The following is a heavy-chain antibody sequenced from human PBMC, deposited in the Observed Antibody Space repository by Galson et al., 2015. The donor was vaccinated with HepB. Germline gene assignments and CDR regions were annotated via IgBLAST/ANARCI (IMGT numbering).Heavy chain of an antibody. CDR2: ITNNGGTK. Sequence: SLRLSCAASEFAFGAYTMHWVRQAPGKGVEWVAAITNNGGTKFYADPVRGRVTISRDNSESTVSLQMNNLRVEDTALYYCVRDQIGTFAFDIWGQGTMVTVSS. CDR3: VRDQIGTFAFDI. CDR1: EFAFGAYT. D-gene: IGHD1-26*01. V-gene: IGHV3-30-3*01. J-gene: IGHJ3*02.